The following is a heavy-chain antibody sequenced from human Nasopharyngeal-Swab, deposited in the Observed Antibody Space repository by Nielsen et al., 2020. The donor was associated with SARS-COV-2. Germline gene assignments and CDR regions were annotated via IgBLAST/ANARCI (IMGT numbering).Heavy chain of an antibody. V-gene: IGHV3-73*01. D-gene: IGHD2-2*01. CDR3: TRPIYCSSTSCSDV. CDR1: GFTFSGSA. Sequence: GESLKISCAASGFTFSGSAMHWVRQASGKGLVWVGRIRSKANSYATAYAASVKGRFTISRDDSKNTAYLQMNSLKTEDTAVYYCTRPIYCSSTSCSDVWGKGTTVTVSS. J-gene: IGHJ6*04. CDR2: IRSKANSYAT.